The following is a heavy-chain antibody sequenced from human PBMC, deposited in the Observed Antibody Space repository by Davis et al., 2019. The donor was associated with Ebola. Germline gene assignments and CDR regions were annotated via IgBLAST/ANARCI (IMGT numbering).Heavy chain of an antibody. CDR3: LPQEQLEDY. CDR1: GFTFSSYA. Sequence: PGGSLRLSCAASGFTFSSYAMSWVRQAPGKGLEWVANIKQDGSEKYYVDSVKGRFTISRDNAKNSLYLQMNSLRAEDTAVYYCLPQEQLEDYWGQGTLVTVSS. D-gene: IGHD6-6*01. J-gene: IGHJ4*02. CDR2: IKQDGSEK. V-gene: IGHV3-7*01.